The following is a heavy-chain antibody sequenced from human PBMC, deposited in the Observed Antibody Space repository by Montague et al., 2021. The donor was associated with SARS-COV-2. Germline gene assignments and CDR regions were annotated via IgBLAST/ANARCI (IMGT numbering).Heavy chain of an antibody. J-gene: IGHJ6*02. CDR2: IYNSGST. V-gene: IGHV4-39*07. Sequence: SETLSLTCTVSGGSISSGSYYWGWIRQPAGKGLEWIGSIYNSGSTYYSPSLKSRVTISVDTSKNQFSLKLSSVTAADTAVYYCARVGRQQLVRLSGMDVWGQGTTVTVSS. D-gene: IGHD6-13*01. CDR1: GGSISSGSYY. CDR3: ARVGRQQLVRLSGMDV.